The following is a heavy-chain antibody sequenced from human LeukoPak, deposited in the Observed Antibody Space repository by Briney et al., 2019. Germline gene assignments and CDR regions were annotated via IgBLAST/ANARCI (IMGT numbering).Heavy chain of an antibody. CDR3: ARDRGYDYLWGSYRPYYFDY. CDR1: GFTFSSYA. D-gene: IGHD3-16*02. Sequence: TGGSLRLSCAASGFTFSSYAMHWVRQAPGKGLEWVAVISYDGSNKYYADSVKGRFTISRDNSKNTLYLQMNSLRAEDTAVYYCARDRGYDYLWGSYRPYYFDYWGQGILVTVSS. J-gene: IGHJ4*02. CDR2: ISYDGSNK. V-gene: IGHV3-30*04.